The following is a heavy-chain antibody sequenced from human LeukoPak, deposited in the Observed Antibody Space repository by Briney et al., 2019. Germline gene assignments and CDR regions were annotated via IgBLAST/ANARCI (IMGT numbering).Heavy chain of an antibody. CDR1: GFTFGDYG. CDR2: IRSKAYGGTT. Sequence: GGSLRLSCTASGFTFGDYGMSWVRQAPGKGLEWVGFIRSKAYGGTTEYAASVKGRFTISRDDSKSIAYPQMNSLKTEDTAVYYCTRGDYYDTSGYYFLFDYWGQGTLVTVSS. V-gene: IGHV3-49*04. D-gene: IGHD3-22*01. CDR3: TRGDYYDTSGYYFLFDY. J-gene: IGHJ4*02.